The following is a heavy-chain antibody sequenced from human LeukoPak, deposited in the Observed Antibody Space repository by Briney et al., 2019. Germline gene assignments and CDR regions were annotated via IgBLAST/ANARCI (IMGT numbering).Heavy chain of an antibody. CDR1: GGTFSSYA. D-gene: IGHD3-22*01. CDR3: ARGPSETDYYDSRGYYYYYMDV. J-gene: IGHJ6*03. V-gene: IGHV1-69*05. Sequence: GASVKVSCKASGGTFSSYAISWVRQAPGQGLEWMGRIIPIFGTANYAQKFQGRVTITTDESTSTAYMELSSLRSEDTAVYYCARGPSETDYYDSRGYYYYYMDVWGKGTTVTVSS. CDR2: IIPIFGTA.